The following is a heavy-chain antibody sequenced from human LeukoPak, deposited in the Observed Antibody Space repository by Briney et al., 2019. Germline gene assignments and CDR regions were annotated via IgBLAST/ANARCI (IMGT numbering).Heavy chain of an antibody. V-gene: IGHV3-7*01. Sequence: AGGSLRLSCAASGFTFSSYWMSWVRQAPGKGLEWVANIKQDGSEKYYVDSVKGRFTISRDNAKNSLYLQMNSLRAEDTAVYYCARDGVTVTYYYYFDYWGQGTLVTVSS. D-gene: IGHD4-17*01. CDR1: GFTFSSYW. CDR3: ARDGVTVTYYYYFDY. J-gene: IGHJ4*02. CDR2: IKQDGSEK.